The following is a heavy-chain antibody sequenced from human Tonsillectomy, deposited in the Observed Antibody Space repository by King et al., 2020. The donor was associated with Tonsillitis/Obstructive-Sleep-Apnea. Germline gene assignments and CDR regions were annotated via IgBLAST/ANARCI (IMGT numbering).Heavy chain of an antibody. V-gene: IGHV4-34*01. CDR1: GGSFSGYY. CDR2: INHIGST. D-gene: IGHD2-2*01. Sequence: VQLQQWGAGLLKPSETLSLTCAVYGGSFSGYYWSWIRQPPGKGLEWIGEINHIGSTNYNPSLKGRVTISVDTSKNQFSLKLSSVTAADTAVYYCARGSTSTMTPNWFDPWGQGTLVTVSS. J-gene: IGHJ5*02. CDR3: ARGSTSTMTPNWFDP.